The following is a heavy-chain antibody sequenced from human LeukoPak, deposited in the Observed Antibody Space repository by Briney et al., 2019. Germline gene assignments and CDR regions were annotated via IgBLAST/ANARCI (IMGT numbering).Heavy chain of an antibody. J-gene: IGHJ4*02. Sequence: KPSETLSLTCTVSGGSISSSSYYWGWIRQPPGKGLEWIGTVYYSGSTYYNPSLNSRVIISVDTSKNQFSLRLSSVTAADTAVYYCARHASPVAHYFDYWGRGALVTVSS. V-gene: IGHV4-39*01. D-gene: IGHD6-19*01. CDR2: VYYSGST. CDR3: ARHASPVAHYFDY. CDR1: GGSISSSSYY.